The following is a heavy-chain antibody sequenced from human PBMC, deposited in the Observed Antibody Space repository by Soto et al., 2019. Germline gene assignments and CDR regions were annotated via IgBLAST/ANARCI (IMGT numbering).Heavy chain of an antibody. D-gene: IGHD2-15*01. CDR1: GGSFNSGDSS. V-gene: IGHV4-31*03. Sequence: QVQLQESGPGLVRPSQTLSLICTVSGGSFNSGDSSWNWIRQHPEKGLECIGYINYRGSPFYNPSRKSRIIISVDTSKNQFSLKLSSGTAADTAVYYCARDAPGVAPYCGQGTLVTVSS. J-gene: IGHJ4*02. CDR2: INYRGSP. CDR3: ARDAPGVAPY.